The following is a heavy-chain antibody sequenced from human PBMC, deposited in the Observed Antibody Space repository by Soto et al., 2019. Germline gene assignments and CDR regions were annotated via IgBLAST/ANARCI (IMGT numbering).Heavy chain of an antibody. Sequence: GGSLRLSCAASGFTFSSYGMHWVRQAPGKGLEWVAVIWYDGSNKYYADSVKGRFTISRDNSKNTLYLQMNSLRAEDTAVYYCARGRGRVVVVTAIPHGMDVWGQGTTVTVSS. CDR2: IWYDGSNK. D-gene: IGHD2-21*02. CDR3: ARGRGRVVVVTAIPHGMDV. J-gene: IGHJ6*02. CDR1: GFTFSSYG. V-gene: IGHV3-33*01.